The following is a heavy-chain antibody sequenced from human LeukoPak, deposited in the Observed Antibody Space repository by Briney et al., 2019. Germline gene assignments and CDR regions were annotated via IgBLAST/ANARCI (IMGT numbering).Heavy chain of an antibody. Sequence: GGSLRLSCAASGFTFSNYAMSWVRQAPGKGLEWVSGISGSGGSTYYADSVKGRFTLSRDNSKNTLYLQMDSLRVEDTAVYYCAKVGNNGYFDFWGQGTLVTVSS. CDR1: GFTFSNYA. V-gene: IGHV3-23*01. CDR2: ISGSGGST. J-gene: IGHJ4*02. CDR3: AKVGNNGYFDF. D-gene: IGHD1-26*01.